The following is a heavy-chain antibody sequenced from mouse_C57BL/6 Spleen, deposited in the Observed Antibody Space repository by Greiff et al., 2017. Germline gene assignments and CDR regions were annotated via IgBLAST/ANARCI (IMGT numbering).Heavy chain of an antibody. V-gene: IGHV5-15*01. Sequence: DVKLVESGGSLVQPGGSLKLSCAASGFTFSDYGMAWVRQAPRKGPGWVAFISNLAYSIYYADTVTGRFTISRENAKNTLYLEMSSLRSEDTAMYYCARQGGYYLYAMDYWGQGTSVTVSS. CDR3: ARQGGYYLYAMDY. D-gene: IGHD2-3*01. J-gene: IGHJ4*01. CDR1: GFTFSDYG. CDR2: ISNLAYSI.